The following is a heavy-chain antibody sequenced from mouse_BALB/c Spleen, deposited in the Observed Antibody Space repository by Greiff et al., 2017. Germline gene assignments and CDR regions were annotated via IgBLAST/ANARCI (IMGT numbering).Heavy chain of an antibody. CDR3: ARQGGNFGGYAMDY. CDR2: ISNGGGST. CDR1: GFTFSSYT. Sequence: EVQLVESGGGLVQPGGSLKLSCAASGFTFSSYTMSWVRQTPEKRLEWVAYISNGGGSTYYPDTVKGRFTISRDNAKNTLYLQMSSLKSEDTAMYYCARQGGNFGGYAMDYWGQGTSVTVSS. J-gene: IGHJ4*01. D-gene: IGHD2-1*01. V-gene: IGHV5-12-2*01.